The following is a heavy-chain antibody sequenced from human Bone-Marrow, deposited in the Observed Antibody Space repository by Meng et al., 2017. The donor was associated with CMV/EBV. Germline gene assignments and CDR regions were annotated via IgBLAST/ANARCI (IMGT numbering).Heavy chain of an antibody. J-gene: IGHJ4*02. CDR1: GYTFTGYY. CDR3: SRGLQRRPGAY. CDR2: INADSGGT. D-gene: IGHD1-1*01. V-gene: IGHV1-2*02. Sequence: ASVKVSCKASGYTFTGYYMHWVRQTPGQGLEWMEWINADSGGTNYAQKFQGRVTMTTDTSISTAYMELTSLRSDDTAVYYCSRGLQRRPGAYWGQGTLVTVSS.